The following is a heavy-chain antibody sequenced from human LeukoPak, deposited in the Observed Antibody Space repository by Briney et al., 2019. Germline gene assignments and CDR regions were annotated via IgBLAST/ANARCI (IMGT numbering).Heavy chain of an antibody. CDR3: ASSSGYASYYFYNYMDV. J-gene: IGHJ6*03. CDR1: GFTFSSYG. CDR2: ISKDGNNK. Sequence: GGSLTLSCAASGFTFSSYGVHWVRQAPGKGLEWVALISKDGNNKYYADSVMGRFSISRDNDKSTLFLQMNSLRAEDTAVYHCASSSGYASYYFYNYMDVWGKGTTVTVSS. V-gene: IGHV3-30*07. D-gene: IGHD3-16*01.